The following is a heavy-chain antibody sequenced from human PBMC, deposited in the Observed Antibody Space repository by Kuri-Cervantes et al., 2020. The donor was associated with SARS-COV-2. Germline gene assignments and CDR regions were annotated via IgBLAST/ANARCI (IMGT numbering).Heavy chain of an antibody. CDR1: GYTLTGYY. V-gene: IGHV1-2*02. CDR2: INPNSGGT. Sequence: ASVKVSCKASGYTLTGYYMHWVRQAPGQGLEWMGWINPNSGGTNYAQKFQGRVTMTRDTSISTAYMELSRLRSDDTAVYYCAGGPNERKYYFDYWGQGTLVTVSS. D-gene: IGHD1-1*01. CDR3: AGGPNERKYYFDY. J-gene: IGHJ4*02.